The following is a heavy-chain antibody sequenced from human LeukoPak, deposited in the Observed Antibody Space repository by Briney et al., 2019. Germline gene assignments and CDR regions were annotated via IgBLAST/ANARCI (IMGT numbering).Heavy chain of an antibody. CDR1: GYTFTGYY. J-gene: IGHJ4*02. D-gene: IGHD2-8*01. CDR3: YCTNGVRDY. Sequence: ASVKVSCKASGYTFTGYYMLWVRQAPGQGLEWMGWINPNSGGTNYAQKFQGRVTMTRDTSISTAYMELSRLRSDDTAVYYCYCTNGVRDYWGQGTLVTVSS. V-gene: IGHV1-2*02. CDR2: INPNSGGT.